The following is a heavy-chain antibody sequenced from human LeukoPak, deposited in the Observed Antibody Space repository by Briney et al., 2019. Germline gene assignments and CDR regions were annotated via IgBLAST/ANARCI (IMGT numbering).Heavy chain of an antibody. CDR2: IYTSGST. D-gene: IGHD3-10*01. CDR1: GGSISSYY. Sequence: PSETLSLTCTVSGGSISSYYWSWLRQPAGKGLEWIGRIYTSGSTNYNPSLKSRVTMSVDTSKNQFSLKLSSVTAADTAVYYCARDGVTMVRGVIRAHNWFDPWGQGTLVTVSS. CDR3: ARDGVTMVRGVIRAHNWFDP. V-gene: IGHV4-4*07. J-gene: IGHJ5*02.